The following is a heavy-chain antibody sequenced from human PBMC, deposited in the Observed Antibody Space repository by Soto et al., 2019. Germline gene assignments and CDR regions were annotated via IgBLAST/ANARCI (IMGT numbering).Heavy chain of an antibody. CDR2: ISGSGGST. CDR3: AKDGVMSRNYVSGWFDP. Sequence: GGSLRLSCAASGITFSSYAMSWVRQAPGKGLEWVSAISGSGGSTYYADSVKGRFTISRDNSNNTLYLQMNSLRAEDTAVYYCAKDGVMSRNYVSGWFDPWGQGTLVTVSS. D-gene: IGHD4-4*01. CDR1: GITFSSYA. V-gene: IGHV3-23*01. J-gene: IGHJ5*02.